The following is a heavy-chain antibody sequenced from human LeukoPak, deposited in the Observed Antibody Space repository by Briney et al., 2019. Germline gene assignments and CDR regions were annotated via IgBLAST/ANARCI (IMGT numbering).Heavy chain of an antibody. CDR1: GFTFSSYA. D-gene: IGHD3-16*01. V-gene: IGHV3-23*01. CDR2: ISGSGGST. J-gene: IGHJ4*02. CDR3: ANYVWELGYFDY. Sequence: VGSLRLSCAASGFTFSSYAMSWVRQAPGKGLEWVSAISGSGGSTYYADSVKGRFTISRDNSKNTLYLQLNSLRAEDTAVYYCANYVWELGYFDYWGQGTLVTVSS.